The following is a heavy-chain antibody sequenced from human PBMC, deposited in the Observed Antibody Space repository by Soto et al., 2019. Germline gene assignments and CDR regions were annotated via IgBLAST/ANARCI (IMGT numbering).Heavy chain of an antibody. Sequence: PGGSLRLSCAASGFTFSSYSMNWVRQAPGKGLEWVSYISSSSSTIYYADSVKGRFTISRDNAKNSLYLQMNSLRDEDTAVYYCARDRGYCSSTSCYQNFDYWGQGTLVTVSS. J-gene: IGHJ4*02. CDR1: GFTFSSYS. CDR2: ISSSSSTI. CDR3: ARDRGYCSSTSCYQNFDY. D-gene: IGHD2-2*01. V-gene: IGHV3-48*02.